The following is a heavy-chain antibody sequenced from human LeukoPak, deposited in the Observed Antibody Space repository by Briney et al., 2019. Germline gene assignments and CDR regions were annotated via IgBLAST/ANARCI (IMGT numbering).Heavy chain of an antibody. J-gene: IGHJ5*02. CDR1: GGSNSSSSYY. CDR3: ASPYYGSGSYNWFDP. D-gene: IGHD3-10*01. CDR2: IYYSGST. V-gene: IGHV4-39*01. Sequence: PSETLSLTCTVSGGSNSSSSYYWGWIRQPPGKGLEWIGSIYYSGSTYYNPSLKSRATISVDTSKNQFSLKLSSVTAADTAVYYCASPYYGSGSYNWFDPWGQGTLVTVSS.